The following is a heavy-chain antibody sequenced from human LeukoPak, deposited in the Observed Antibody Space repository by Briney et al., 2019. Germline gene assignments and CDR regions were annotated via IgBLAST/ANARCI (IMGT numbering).Heavy chain of an antibody. CDR2: ISSSSSTI. V-gene: IGHV3-48*01. CDR3: ARKGCSGGSCYDYYYYYIDV. CDR1: GFTFRSYS. D-gene: IGHD2-15*01. Sequence: GGSLRLSCAASGFTFRSYSMNWVRQAPGKGLEWVSYISSSSSTIYYADSVKGRFTISRDNAKNSLYLQMNSLRAEDTAVYYCARKGCSGGSCYDYYYYYIDVWGKGTTVTVSS. J-gene: IGHJ6*03.